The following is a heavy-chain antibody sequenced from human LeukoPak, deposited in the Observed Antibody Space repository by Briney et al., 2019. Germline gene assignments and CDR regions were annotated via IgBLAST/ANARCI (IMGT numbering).Heavy chain of an antibody. CDR1: GFTFTSSA. Sequence: TSVKVSCKASGFTFTSSAMQWVRQARGQRLEWIGWIVVGSGNTNYAQKFQEGVTITRDMSTSTAYMELSSLRSEDTAVYYCAAGAMYSGSYYAPDYWGQGTLVTVSS. CDR2: IVVGSGNT. J-gene: IGHJ4*02. CDR3: AAGAMYSGSYYAPDY. D-gene: IGHD1-26*01. V-gene: IGHV1-58*02.